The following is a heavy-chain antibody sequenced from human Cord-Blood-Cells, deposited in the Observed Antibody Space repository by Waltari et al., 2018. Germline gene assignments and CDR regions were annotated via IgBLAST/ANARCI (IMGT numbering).Heavy chain of an antibody. J-gene: IGHJ6*02. CDR2: IYYSGST. CDR1: GGSISSGDYY. CDR3: ATRPSNGDYYYYYGMDV. V-gene: IGHV4-30-4*01. D-gene: IGHD4-17*01. Sequence: QVQLQESGPGLVKPSQTLSLTCTVSGGSISSGDYYWSWIRQPPGKGLEWIGYIYYSGSTYYNPSLKSRVTISVDTSKNQFSLKLSSVTAADTAVYYCATRPSNGDYYYYYGMDVWGQGTTVTVSS.